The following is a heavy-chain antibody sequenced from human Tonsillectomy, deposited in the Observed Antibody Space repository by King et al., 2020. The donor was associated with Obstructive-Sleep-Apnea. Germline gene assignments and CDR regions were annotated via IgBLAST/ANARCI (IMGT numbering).Heavy chain of an antibody. D-gene: IGHD3-10*01. CDR3: ARALRGWYFDL. CDR2: INHSGST. Sequence: VQLQQWGAGLLKPSETLSLTCAVYGGAFSGYYWSWIRQPPGKGREWIGEINHSGSTNYNPSLKSRVTISVDTSKNQFSLKLSSVTAADTAVYYCARALRGWYFDLWGRGTLVTVSS. J-gene: IGHJ2*01. V-gene: IGHV4-34*01. CDR1: GGAFSGYY.